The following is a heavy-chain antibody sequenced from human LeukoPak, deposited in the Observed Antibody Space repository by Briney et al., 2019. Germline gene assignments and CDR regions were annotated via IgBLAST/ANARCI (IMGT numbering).Heavy chain of an antibody. CDR1: GYTFTSYY. J-gene: IGHJ4*02. Sequence: ASVNVSYKASGYTFTSYYMHWVRQAPGHGLEWMGIINPSGGSTSYAQKFQGRVTMTRDTSTSTVYMELSSLRSEDTAVYYCARVHGRAAAVIKFDNWGQGTLVTVSS. V-gene: IGHV1-46*01. CDR2: INPSGGST. CDR3: ARVHGRAAAVIKFDN. D-gene: IGHD6-13*01.